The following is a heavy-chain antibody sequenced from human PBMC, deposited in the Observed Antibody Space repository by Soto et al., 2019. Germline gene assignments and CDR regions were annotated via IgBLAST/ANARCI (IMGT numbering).Heavy chain of an antibody. J-gene: IGHJ4*03. CDR1: GFTFDDYA. Sequence: EVQMVESGGGFIQPGRSLGLSCAASGFTFDDYAMHWVRRVPGRGLEWVSSITWNGNVIGYADSVKGRFTVSRDNAKNSLYLQMSDLRPEDTALYYCAKGGPDAFCAGGRCYFDSCGQGIQVTVTS. V-gene: IGHV3-9*01. D-gene: IGHD2-8*02. CDR3: AKGGPDAFCAGGRCYFDS. CDR2: ITWNGNVI.